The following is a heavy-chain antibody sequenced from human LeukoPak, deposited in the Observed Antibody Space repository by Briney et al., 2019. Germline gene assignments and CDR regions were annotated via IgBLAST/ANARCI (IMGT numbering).Heavy chain of an antibody. D-gene: IGHD2-21*01. V-gene: IGHV3-48*03. CDR3: ARTGYSAFDI. Sequence: PGGSLRLSCAASGFTFSSYEMNWVRQAPGKGLEWVSYISSSGSTIYYADSVKGRFTISRDNAKNSLYLQMNSLRAEDTAVYYCARTGYSAFDIWGQGTMVAVSS. CDR1: GFTFSSYE. J-gene: IGHJ3*02. CDR2: ISSSGSTI.